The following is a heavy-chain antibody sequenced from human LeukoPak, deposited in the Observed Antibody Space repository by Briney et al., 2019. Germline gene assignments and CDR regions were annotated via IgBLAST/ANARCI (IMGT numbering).Heavy chain of an antibody. D-gene: IGHD3-10*01. Sequence: SETLSLTCTVSGYSISSGYYWGWIRQPPGKGLEWIGSIYHSGSTYYNPSLKSRVTISVDTSKNQFSLKLSSVTAADTAVYYCASPSSGSYQLDAFDIWGQGTMVTVSS. CDR2: IYHSGST. J-gene: IGHJ3*02. V-gene: IGHV4-38-2*02. CDR3: ASPSSGSYQLDAFDI. CDR1: GYSISSGYY.